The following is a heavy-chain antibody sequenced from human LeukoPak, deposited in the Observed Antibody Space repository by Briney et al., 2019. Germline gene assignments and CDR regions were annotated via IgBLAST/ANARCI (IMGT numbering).Heavy chain of an antibody. V-gene: IGHV3-21*01. CDR2: IRSNTRYI. J-gene: IGHJ4*02. CDR3: ARSAGAADY. Sequence: GGSLRLSCAASGLTFSSYSMNWVRQAPGKGLDWVSSIRSNTRYIHYTDSVKGRFTITRDNAKNSRYLQKNRLRADDTAGYYCARSAGAADYWGQGTMVTVSS. CDR1: GLTFSSYS.